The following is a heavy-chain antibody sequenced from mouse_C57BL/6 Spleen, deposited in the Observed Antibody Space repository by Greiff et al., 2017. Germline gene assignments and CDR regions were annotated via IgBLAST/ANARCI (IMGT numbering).Heavy chain of an antibody. Sequence: VQLQQSGAELVKPGASVKLSCKASGYTFTSYWMHWVKQRPGQGLEWIGMIHPNSGSTNYNEKFKSKATLTVDKSSSTAYMQLSSLTSEDSAVYYCARNYYGSDYFDYWGQGTTLTVSS. CDR2: IHPNSGST. CDR3: ARNYYGSDYFDY. D-gene: IGHD1-1*01. J-gene: IGHJ2*01. V-gene: IGHV1-64*01. CDR1: GYTFTSYW.